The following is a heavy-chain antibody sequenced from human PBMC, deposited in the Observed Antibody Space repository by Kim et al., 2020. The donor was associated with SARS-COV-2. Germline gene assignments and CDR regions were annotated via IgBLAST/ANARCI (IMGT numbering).Heavy chain of an antibody. CDR2: ISGAGGTT. J-gene: IGHJ4*02. CDR3: AKGSGWLHSVLDS. CDR1: GFTFSSYA. D-gene: IGHD5-12*01. V-gene: IGHV3-23*01. Sequence: GGSLRLSCAASGFTFSSYAMNWVRQAPGKGLEWVSGISGAGGTTYYADSVKGRFTISRDNSRHTLYLQMNSLRAEDTAIYYCAKGSGWLHSVLDSWGQGIQVTVSS.